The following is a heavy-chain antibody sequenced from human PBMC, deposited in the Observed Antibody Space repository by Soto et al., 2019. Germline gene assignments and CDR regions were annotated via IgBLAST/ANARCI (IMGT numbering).Heavy chain of an antibody. V-gene: IGHV3-33*01. CDR2: IVNHGNDR. CDR1: GFTFSRYG. Sequence: QVHLVESGGGVGQPGRSLRLSCVGSGFTFSRYGMHWVRQAPGGGLEWVAVIVNHGNDRDYADSVKGRFAISRDNSKNTLYLQMDNLGVEDTAMYYCARDDDYEANGLDYWGQGTLVTVSS. J-gene: IGHJ4*02. CDR3: ARDDDYEANGLDY. D-gene: IGHD4-17*01.